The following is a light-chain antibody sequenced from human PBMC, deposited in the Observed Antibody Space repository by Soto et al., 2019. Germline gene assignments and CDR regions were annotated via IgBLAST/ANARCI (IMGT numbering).Light chain of an antibody. CDR1: SSNIGNNY. Sequence: QSVLTQPPSVSAAPGQKVTISCSGSSSNIGNNYVSWYQQLPGTAPKLLIYENNRRPSGIPDRFSGSKSGTSATLGITGLQTGDEADYYCGTWHSSLSAGVFDGGTKLTVL. CDR3: GTWHSSLSAGV. V-gene: IGLV1-51*02. CDR2: ENN. J-gene: IGLJ2*01.